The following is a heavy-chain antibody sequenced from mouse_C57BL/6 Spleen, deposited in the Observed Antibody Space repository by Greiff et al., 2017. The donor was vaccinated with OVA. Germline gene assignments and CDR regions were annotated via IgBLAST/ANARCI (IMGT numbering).Heavy chain of an antibody. CDR1: GFTFTDYY. D-gene: IGHD1-1*01. V-gene: IGHV7-3*01. J-gene: IGHJ2*01. CDR2: IRNKANGYTT. Sequence: DVKLVESGGGLVQPGGSLSLSCAASGFTFTDYYMSWVRQPPGKALEWLGFIRNKANGYTTEYSASVKGRFTISRDNSQSILYLQMNALRAEDSATYYCARSFYYYGSSSYYFDYWGQGTTLTVSS. CDR3: ARSFYYYGSSSYYFDY.